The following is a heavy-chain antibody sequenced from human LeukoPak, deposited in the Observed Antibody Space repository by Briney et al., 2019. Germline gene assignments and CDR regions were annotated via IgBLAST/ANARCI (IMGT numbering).Heavy chain of an antibody. Sequence: SETLSLTCTVSGGSISSGGYYWSWIRQPPGKGLEWIGYIYHSGSTYYNPSLKSRVTISVDRSKNQFSLKLSSVTAADTAVYYCARWGSGAFDIWGQGTMVTVSS. V-gene: IGHV4-30-2*01. CDR1: GGSISSGGYY. CDR3: ARWGSGAFDI. J-gene: IGHJ3*02. CDR2: IYHSGST. D-gene: IGHD7-27*01.